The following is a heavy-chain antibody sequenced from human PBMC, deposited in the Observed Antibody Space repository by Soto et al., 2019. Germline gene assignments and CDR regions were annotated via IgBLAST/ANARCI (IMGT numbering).Heavy chain of an antibody. V-gene: IGHV3-33*01. CDR2: IWYDGRNK. J-gene: IGHJ4*02. CDR1: GYTFSSYG. Sequence: QVQLVESGGGVVQPGRSLRLSCAASGYTFSSYGMHWVRQAPCKGLEWVAVIWYDGRNKYYADSVKGRFTISRDNSKNTLYLQMNSLRAEDTAVYYCARSDRRCSPNCVEVADYWGQGTLVTVSS. D-gene: IGHD2-2*01. CDR3: ARSDRRCSPNCVEVADY.